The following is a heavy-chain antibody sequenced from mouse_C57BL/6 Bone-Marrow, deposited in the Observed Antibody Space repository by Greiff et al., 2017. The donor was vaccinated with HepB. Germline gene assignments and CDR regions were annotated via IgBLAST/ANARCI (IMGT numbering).Heavy chain of an antibody. V-gene: IGHV1-5*01. J-gene: IGHJ1*03. CDR3: TRWYYYGSSHGYFDV. Sequence: EVKLVESGTVLARPGASVKMSCKTSGCTFTSYWMHWVKQRPGQGLEWIGAIYPGNSDTSYNQKFKGKAKLTAVTSASTAYMELSSLTNEDSAVYYCTRWYYYGSSHGYFDVWGTGTTVTVSS. D-gene: IGHD1-1*01. CDR1: GCTFTSYW. CDR2: IYPGNSDT.